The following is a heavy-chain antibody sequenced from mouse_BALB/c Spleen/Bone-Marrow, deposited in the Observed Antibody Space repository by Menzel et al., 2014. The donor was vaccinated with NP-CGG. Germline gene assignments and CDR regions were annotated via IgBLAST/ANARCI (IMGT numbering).Heavy chain of an antibody. D-gene: IGHD1-1*01. CDR1: GYKFTDYA. J-gene: IGHJ2*01. CDR3: ARNFYGSAYFDF. CDR2: ISTYSGNT. Sequence: QVQLQQSGPEQVRPGVSVKISCKGSGYKFTDYAMHWVKQSHAKSLEWIGLISTYSGNTHYNQKFKGKATMTVDKSSSTAYMELARLTSEDSAIYYCARNFYGSAYFDFWGQGSTLTVSS. V-gene: IGHV1-67*01.